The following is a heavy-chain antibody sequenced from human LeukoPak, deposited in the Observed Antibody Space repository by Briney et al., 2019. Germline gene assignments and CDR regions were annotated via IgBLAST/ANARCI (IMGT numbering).Heavy chain of an antibody. CDR2: ISSSSSYI. D-gene: IGHD6-19*01. J-gene: IGHJ4*02. Sequence: PGGSLRLSCAASGFTFSSYSMNWVRQAPGKGLEWVSSISSSSSYIYYADSVKGRFTISRDNAKNSLYLQMNSLRAEDTAVYYGARVYLAVAGTGFDYWGQGTLVTVSS. CDR3: ARVYLAVAGTGFDY. CDR1: GFTFSSYS. V-gene: IGHV3-21*01.